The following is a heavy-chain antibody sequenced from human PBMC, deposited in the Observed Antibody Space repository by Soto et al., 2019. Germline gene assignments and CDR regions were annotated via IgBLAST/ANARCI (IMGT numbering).Heavy chain of an antibody. D-gene: IGHD6-19*01. CDR3: ARERGGWYGIDY. Sequence: LSLTCTVSGGSISSYYWSWIRQPPGKGLEWIGYIYYSGSTNYNPSLKSRVTISVDTSKNQFSLKLSSVTAADTAVYYCARERGGWYGIDYWGQGTLVTVSS. J-gene: IGHJ4*02. V-gene: IGHV4-59*01. CDR2: IYYSGST. CDR1: GGSISSYY.